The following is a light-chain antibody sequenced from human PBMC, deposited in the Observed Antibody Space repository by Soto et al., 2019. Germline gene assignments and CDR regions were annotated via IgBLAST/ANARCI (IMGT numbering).Light chain of an antibody. Sequence: DIQITQSPSSLSASVGDRVTITCRASQSISSHLNWYQHKPARPPRLLIFASYILEGGVPSRFSGSGSATYFTLTIDSLQPEDVATYYCQHSYITPRYTFGQGTKVEI. CDR3: QHSYITPRYT. J-gene: IGKJ2*01. V-gene: IGKV1-39*01. CDR2: ASY. CDR1: QSISSH.